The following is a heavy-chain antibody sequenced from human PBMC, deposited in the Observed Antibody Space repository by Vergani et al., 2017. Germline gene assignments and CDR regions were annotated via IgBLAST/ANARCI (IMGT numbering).Heavy chain of an antibody. Sequence: QLQLQESGPGLVKPSETLSLTCTVSGGSISSSSYYWGWIRQPPGKGLEWIGSIYYSGSTYYNPSLKSRVTISVDTSKNQFSLKLSSVTAADTAVYYCAREQGHVAAYDYWGQGTLVTVSS. J-gene: IGHJ4*02. V-gene: IGHV4-39*07. CDR2: IYYSGST. CDR1: GGSISSSSYY. D-gene: IGHD5-12*01. CDR3: AREQGHVAAYDY.